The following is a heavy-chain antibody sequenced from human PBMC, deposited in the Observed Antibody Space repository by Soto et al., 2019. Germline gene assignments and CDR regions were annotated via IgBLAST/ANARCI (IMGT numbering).Heavy chain of an antibody. D-gene: IGHD3-3*01. CDR1: GFTVSSNY. J-gene: IGHJ6*02. CDR3: ARDRGGGSIFGGHYGMDV. V-gene: IGHV3-53*01. Sequence: GGSLRLSCAASGFTVSSNYLTWVRQAPGKGLKWVSVLYPDGRAYYADSVKGRFTISTDNAKNSLYLQMSSLRAEDTAVYYCARDRGGGSIFGGHYGMDVWGQGTTVTVSS. CDR2: LYPDGRA.